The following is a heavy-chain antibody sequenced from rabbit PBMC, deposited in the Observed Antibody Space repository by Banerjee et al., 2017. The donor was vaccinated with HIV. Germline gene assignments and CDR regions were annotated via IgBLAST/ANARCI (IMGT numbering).Heavy chain of an antibody. J-gene: IGHJ2*01. CDR3: ARGPNYVTWRGAFDT. V-gene: IGHV1S40*01. CDR2: ILVGSGGNT. D-gene: IGHD6-1*01. Sequence: QSLEESGGGLVKPGGTLTLTCKASGIDFSSNYYMCWVRQAPGKGLEWITCILVGSGGNTHYASWAKGRFIISKTSSTTVTLQMTSLTAADTATYFCARGPNYVTWRGAFDTWGPGTLVTVS. CDR1: GIDFSSNYY.